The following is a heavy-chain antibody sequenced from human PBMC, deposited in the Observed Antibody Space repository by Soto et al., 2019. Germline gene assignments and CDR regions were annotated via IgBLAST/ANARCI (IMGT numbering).Heavy chain of an antibody. CDR2: IYYSRST. V-gene: IGHV4-39*01. CDR1: GGSISSSGYY. Sequence: QLQLQESGPGLVKPSETLSLTCTVSGGSISSSGYYWGWIRQPPGKGLEWIGNIYYSRSTNYNPSLKSRVTISVDTPKNQFSLKVSSVTAADTAVYYCARRSYYGSGSIFDYWGQGTLVTVSS. D-gene: IGHD3-10*01. J-gene: IGHJ4*02. CDR3: ARRSYYGSGSIFDY.